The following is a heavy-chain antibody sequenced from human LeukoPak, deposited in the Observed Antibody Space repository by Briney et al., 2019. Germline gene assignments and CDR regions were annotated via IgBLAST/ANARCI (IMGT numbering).Heavy chain of an antibody. CDR1: GFTVSSNY. CDR2: IYSGGST. D-gene: IGHD3-10*01. V-gene: IGHV3-53*01. J-gene: IGHJ4*02. Sequence: GGSLRLSCAASGFTVSSNYMSWVRQAPGKGLEWVSVIYSGGSTYYADSVKGRFTISRDNSKNTLYLQMNSLRAEDTDVYYCARASYYSDFDYWGQGTLVTVSS. CDR3: ARASYYSDFDY.